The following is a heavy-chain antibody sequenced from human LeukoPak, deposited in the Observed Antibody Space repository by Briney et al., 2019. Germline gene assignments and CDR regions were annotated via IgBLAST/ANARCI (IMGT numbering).Heavy chain of an antibody. CDR3: ARRWLTGDFDAFDI. Sequence: GESLKISCKVSGYSFPSYWIGWVRQMPGKGLEWMGMIYPGDSDTRYSPSFQGQVTISADKSISTAYLQWSSLKASDTAMYYCARRWLTGDFDAFDIWGQGTMVTVSS. CDR2: IYPGDSDT. V-gene: IGHV5-51*01. J-gene: IGHJ3*02. CDR1: GYSFPSYW. D-gene: IGHD7-27*01.